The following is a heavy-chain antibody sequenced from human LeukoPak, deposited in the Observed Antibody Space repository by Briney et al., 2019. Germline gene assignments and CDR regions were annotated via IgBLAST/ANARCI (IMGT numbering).Heavy chain of an antibody. D-gene: IGHD6-19*01. CDR2: FDPEDGET. CDR3: ATADSSGWYVDY. Sequence: ASVKVSCKASGYTFTSYDINWVRQAPGKGLEWVGGFDPEDGETIYAQKFQGRVSMTEDTSTDTAYMELSSLRSEDTAVYYCATADSSGWYVDYWGQGTLVTVSS. J-gene: IGHJ4*02. V-gene: IGHV1-24*01. CDR1: GYTFTSYD.